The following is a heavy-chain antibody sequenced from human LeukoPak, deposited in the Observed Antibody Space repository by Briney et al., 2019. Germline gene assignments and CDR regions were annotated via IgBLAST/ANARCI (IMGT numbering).Heavy chain of an antibody. CDR3: ARVLWFGEEAYFDY. J-gene: IGHJ4*02. V-gene: IGHV4-34*01. Sequence: PSETLSLTCAVYGGSFSGYYWSWIRQPPGKGLEWIGEINHSGSTNYNPSLKSRVTISVDTSKNQFSLKLSSVTAADTAVYYCARVLWFGEEAYFDYWGQGTLVTVSS. CDR2: INHSGST. D-gene: IGHD3-10*01. CDR1: GGSFSGYY.